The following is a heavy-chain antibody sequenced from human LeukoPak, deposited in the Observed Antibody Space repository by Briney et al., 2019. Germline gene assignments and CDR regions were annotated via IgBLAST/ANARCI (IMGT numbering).Heavy chain of an antibody. Sequence: GGSLRFSCSGSGFIFSNYAMSWVRPAPARRLEGVSSLRGDGDTFYAGSVKGRFSLCRDASSNAFYLHLNNLRVEDTAVYYCARASWISSADAVCWGQGTPVTVSS. V-gene: IGHV3-23*01. CDR3: ARASWISSADAVC. J-gene: IGHJ4*02. CDR2: LRGDGDT. CDR1: GFIFSNYA. D-gene: IGHD2-2*03.